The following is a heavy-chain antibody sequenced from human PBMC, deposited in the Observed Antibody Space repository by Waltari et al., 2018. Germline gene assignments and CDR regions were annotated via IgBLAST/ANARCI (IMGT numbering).Heavy chain of an antibody. CDR3: ATSSEIVIIPAYIPRSFDY. V-gene: IGHV1-24*01. D-gene: IGHD3-16*02. CDR2: FELEGGEA. J-gene: IGHJ4*02. Sequence: QVQLVQSGAEVKKPGASVKVSCKVSGYTLTEISIHWVRQAPGKGLEWRGGFELEGGEATYVQTFQGRVTMTEDTSTDTAYLELSSLRSEDTAVYYCATSSEIVIIPAYIPRSFDYWGQGTLVTVSS. CDR1: GYTLTEIS.